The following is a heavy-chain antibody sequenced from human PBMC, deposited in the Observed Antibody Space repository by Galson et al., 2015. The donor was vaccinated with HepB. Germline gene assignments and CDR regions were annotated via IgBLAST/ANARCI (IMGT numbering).Heavy chain of an antibody. CDR1: GFTFSSYA. CDR2: IKSKTDGGTT. CDR3: TTDPIATSIAAADDP. V-gene: IGHV3-15*01. D-gene: IGHD6-13*01. Sequence: SLRLSCAASGFTFSSYAMHWVRQAPGKGLEWVGRIKSKTDGGTTDYAAPVKGRFTISRDDSKNTLYLQMNSLKTEDTAVYYCTTDPIATSIAAADDPWGQGTLVTVSS. J-gene: IGHJ5*02.